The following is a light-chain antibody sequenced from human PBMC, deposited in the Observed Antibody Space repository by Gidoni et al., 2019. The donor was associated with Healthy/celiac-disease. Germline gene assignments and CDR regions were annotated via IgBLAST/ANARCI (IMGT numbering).Light chain of an antibody. CDR3: QVWDSSSDHVV. CDR1: SIGNKH. J-gene: IGLJ2*01. CDR2: DDT. V-gene: IGLV3-21*03. Sequence: YVLTQPPSVSVAPGKTARITCAGNSIGNKHVHWYHQKPGQAPVLVVYDDTDRPSGIPERFSASNSGNTATLTISRVEAGDEADYYCQVWDSSSDHVVFGGGTKLTV.